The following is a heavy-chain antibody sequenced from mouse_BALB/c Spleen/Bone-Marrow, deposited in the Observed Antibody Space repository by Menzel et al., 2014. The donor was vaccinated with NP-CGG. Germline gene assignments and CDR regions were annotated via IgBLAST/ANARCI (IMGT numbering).Heavy chain of an antibody. V-gene: IGHV5-12-1*01. CDR3: ARPLYYYGSSPFYAMDY. J-gene: IGHJ4*01. CDR1: GFAFSSYD. D-gene: IGHD1-1*01. Sequence: EVQVVESGGGLVKPGGSLKLSCAASGFAFSSYDMSWVRQTPEKRLEWVAYISSGGGSTYYPDTVKGRFTISRDNAKNTRYLQMSSLKSEDTAMYYCARPLYYYGSSPFYAMDYWGQGTSVTVSS. CDR2: ISSGGGST.